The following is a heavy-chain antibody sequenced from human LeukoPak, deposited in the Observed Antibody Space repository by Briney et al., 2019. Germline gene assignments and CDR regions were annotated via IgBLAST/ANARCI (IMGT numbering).Heavy chain of an antibody. V-gene: IGHV4-59*01. Sequence: SETLSLTCTVSGGSITSYYWSWLRQSPGKGLEYIGYISYNGSPNFNPSLKSRVTISIDTSKSQISLNLISVTAADTAVYYCARGLHDYGDLPLGYWGQGTLVTVSS. J-gene: IGHJ4*02. CDR2: ISYNGSP. D-gene: IGHD4-17*01. CDR3: ARGLHDYGDLPLGY. CDR1: GGSITSYY.